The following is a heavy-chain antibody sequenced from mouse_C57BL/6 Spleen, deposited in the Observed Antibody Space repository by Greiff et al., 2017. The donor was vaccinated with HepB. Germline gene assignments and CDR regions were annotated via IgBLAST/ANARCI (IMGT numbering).Heavy chain of an antibody. V-gene: IGHV1-52*01. CDR3: ARERVGRYFDV. CDR1: GYTFTSYW. Sequence: VQLQQPGAELVRPGSSVKLSCKASGYTFTSYWLHWVKQRPIQGLEWIGNIDPSDSETHYNQKFKDKATFTVDKSSSTAYMQLSSLTSEDSAVYYCARERVGRYFDVWGTGTTVTVSS. CDR2: IDPSDSET. D-gene: IGHD4-1*01. J-gene: IGHJ1*03.